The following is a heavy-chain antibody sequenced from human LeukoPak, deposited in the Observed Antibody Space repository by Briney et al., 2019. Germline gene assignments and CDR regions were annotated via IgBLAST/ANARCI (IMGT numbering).Heavy chain of an antibody. Sequence: NPSETLSLTCTVSGGSISSSSYYWGWIRQPPGKGLEWIGSIYYSGSTYYNPSLKSRVTISVDTSKNQFSLKLSSVTAADTAVYYCTRQSMVAGTLDYWGQGTLVTVSS. CDR1: GGSISSSSYY. D-gene: IGHD6-19*01. CDR2: IYYSGST. J-gene: IGHJ4*02. V-gene: IGHV4-39*01. CDR3: TRQSMVAGTLDY.